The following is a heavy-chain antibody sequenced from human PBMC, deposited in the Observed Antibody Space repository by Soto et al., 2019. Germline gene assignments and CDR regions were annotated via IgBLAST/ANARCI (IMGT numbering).Heavy chain of an antibody. CDR2: IIPILGIA. D-gene: IGHD3-10*01. V-gene: IGHV1-69*02. J-gene: IGHJ6*03. CDR3: AAMVRGVSFYYYYMDV. CDR1: GGTFSSYT. Sequence: ALVKVSCTASGGTFSSYTISWVRQAPGQGLEWMGRIIPILGIANYAQKFQGRVTITADKSTSTAYMELSSLRSEDTAVCYCAAMVRGVSFYYYYMDVWGKGTTVTVSS.